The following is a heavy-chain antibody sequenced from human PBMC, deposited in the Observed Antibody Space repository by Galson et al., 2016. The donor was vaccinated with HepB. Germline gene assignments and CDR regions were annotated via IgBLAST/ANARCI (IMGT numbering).Heavy chain of an antibody. D-gene: IGHD5-18*01. J-gene: IGHJ6*02. Sequence: SLRLSCAASGFTFSTYSMNWVRQAPGKGLEWVSYISRSSSTIHYADSVKGRFTISRDNAKNSLHLQVNSLRDEDTAVYYCASALGIHDYYGMDVWGQGTTVTVAS. CDR3: ASALGIHDYYGMDV. CDR1: GFTFSTYS. V-gene: IGHV3-48*02. CDR2: ISRSSSTI.